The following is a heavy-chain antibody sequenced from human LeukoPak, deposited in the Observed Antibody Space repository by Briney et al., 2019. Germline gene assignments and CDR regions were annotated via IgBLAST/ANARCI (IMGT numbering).Heavy chain of an antibody. J-gene: IGHJ4*02. D-gene: IGHD1-26*01. Sequence: SETLSLTCTVSGGSISSGSHYWSWIRQPAGKGLEWIGRIYTSGSTNYNPSLKSRVTISVDTSKNQFSLKLSSVTAADTAVYYCASLYSGSSNYFDYWGQGTLVTVSS. CDR2: IYTSGST. V-gene: IGHV4-61*02. CDR3: ASLYSGSSNYFDY. CDR1: GGSISSGSHY.